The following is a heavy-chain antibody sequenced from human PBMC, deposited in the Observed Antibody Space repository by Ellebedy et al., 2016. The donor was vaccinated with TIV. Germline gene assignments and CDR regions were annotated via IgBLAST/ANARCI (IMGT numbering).Heavy chain of an antibody. CDR3: AKVMVMLIRPDPFDY. CDR1: GFTFSSYA. Sequence: GESLKISCAASGFTFSSYAMSWVRQAPGKGLEWVSGIVGSGGRTYYADSVKGRFTISRDNSKNTLDLQMHSLRVEDTAVYYCAKVMVMLIRPDPFDYWGQGTLVTVSS. J-gene: IGHJ4*02. V-gene: IGHV3-23*01. CDR2: IVGSGGRT. D-gene: IGHD2-8*01.